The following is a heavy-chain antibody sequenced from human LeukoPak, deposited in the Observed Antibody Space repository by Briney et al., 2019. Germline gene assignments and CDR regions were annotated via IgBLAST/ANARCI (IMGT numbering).Heavy chain of an antibody. J-gene: IGHJ4*02. CDR3: ASGVQELDY. CDR2: FDPEDGET. V-gene: IGHV1-24*01. CDR1: GYTLTELS. D-gene: IGHD6-13*01. Sequence: ASVKVSCKVSGYTLTELSMHWVRQAPGKGLEWMGGFDPEDGETIYAQKFQGRVTMTEVTSTDTAYMELSSLRSEDTAVYYCASGVQELDYWGQGTLVTVSS.